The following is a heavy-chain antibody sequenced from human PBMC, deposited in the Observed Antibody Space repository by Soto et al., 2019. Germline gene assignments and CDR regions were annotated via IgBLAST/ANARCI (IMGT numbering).Heavy chain of an antibody. J-gene: IGHJ5*02. CDR3: ARKYSSSYWFDP. CDR2: ISTYDGNT. D-gene: IGHD6-6*01. Sequence: QVQLVQSGAEVKKPGASVKVSCKASGYTFFTYGITWVRQAHGQGLEWMGWISTYDGNTDYAQKLHGRVTMNTDTSTRTAYMELRSLRSDDTAVYYCARKYSSSYWFDPWGLGTLVTVSS. CDR1: GYTFFTYG. V-gene: IGHV1-18*01.